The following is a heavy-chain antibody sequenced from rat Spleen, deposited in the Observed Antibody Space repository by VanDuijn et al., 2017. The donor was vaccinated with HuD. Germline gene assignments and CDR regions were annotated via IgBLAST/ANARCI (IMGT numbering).Heavy chain of an antibody. CDR2: VSTGGGST. D-gene: IGHD1-12*02. V-gene: IGHV5-46*01. J-gene: IGHJ2*01. Sequence: EVQLVESGGGLVQPGRSLKLSCAASGFTFSSSPMAWVRQAPTKGLEWVATVSTGGGSTYYRDSVKGRFTISRDNAKSTLYLQMYSLRSEDTATYYCTTDSYFDGTYYPGGFDYWGQGVMVTVSS. CDR3: TTDSYFDGTYYPGGFDY. CDR1: GFTFSSSP.